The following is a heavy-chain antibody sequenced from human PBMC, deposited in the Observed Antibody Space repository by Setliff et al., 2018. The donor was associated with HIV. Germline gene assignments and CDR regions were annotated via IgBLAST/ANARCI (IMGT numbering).Heavy chain of an antibody. V-gene: IGHV3-23*01. CDR1: GFTFSRYP. J-gene: IGHJ4*02. Sequence: GGSLRLSCAASGFTFSRYPMSWVRQAPGKGLEWVSSLSEGGYDTYYADSVKGRFTISRDNSKNTLYLQMNSLRAEDTAVFYCAKIRIIGASRVDFDYWGQGTLVTVSS. CDR3: AKIRIIGASRVDFDY. D-gene: IGHD2-15*01. CDR2: LSEGGYDT.